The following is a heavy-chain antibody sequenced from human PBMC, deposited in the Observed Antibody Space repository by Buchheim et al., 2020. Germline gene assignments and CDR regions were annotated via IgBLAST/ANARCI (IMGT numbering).Heavy chain of an antibody. D-gene: IGHD6-13*01. J-gene: IGHJ4*02. CDR3: ARFSSSWYVDY. V-gene: IGHV4-31*03. Sequence: QVQLQESGPGLVKPSQTLSLTCTVSGGSISSGGYYWSWIRQHPGQGLEWIGYIYYSGSTYYNPSLKSRVKISVDPPKTPFPLRLSSVTAADTAVYYCARFSSSWYVDYWGQGTL. CDR2: IYYSGST. CDR1: GGSISSGGYY.